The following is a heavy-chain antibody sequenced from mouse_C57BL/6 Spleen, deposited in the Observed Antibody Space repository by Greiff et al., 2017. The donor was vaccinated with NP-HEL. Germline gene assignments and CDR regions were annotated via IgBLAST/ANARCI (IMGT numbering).Heavy chain of an antibody. Sequence: VQLQQSGAELAKPGASVKLSCKASGYTFTSYWMHWVKQRPGQGLEWIGYINPSSGYTKYNQKFKDKATLTADKSSSTAYMQRSSRTYEDAEVEEWEREDKKVGGTGDYWGQGTTLTVSS. CDR3: EREDKKVGGTGDY. V-gene: IGHV1-7*01. CDR1: GYTFTSYW. CDR2: INPSSGYT. J-gene: IGHJ2*01. D-gene: IGHD1-1*01.